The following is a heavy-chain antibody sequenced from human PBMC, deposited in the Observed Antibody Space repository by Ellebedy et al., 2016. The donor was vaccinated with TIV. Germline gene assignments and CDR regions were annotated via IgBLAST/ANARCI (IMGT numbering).Heavy chain of an antibody. CDR3: ARDRARGWSGNDAFDI. CDR1: GFTFSSYW. CDR2: IKQDGSEK. V-gene: IGHV3-7*01. J-gene: IGHJ3*02. D-gene: IGHD6-19*01. Sequence: GESLKISCAASGFTFSSYWMSWVRQAPGKGLEWVANIKQDGSEKYYVDSVKGRFTISRDNAKNSLYLQMNSLRAEDTAVYYCARDRARGWSGNDAFDIWGQGTMVTVSS.